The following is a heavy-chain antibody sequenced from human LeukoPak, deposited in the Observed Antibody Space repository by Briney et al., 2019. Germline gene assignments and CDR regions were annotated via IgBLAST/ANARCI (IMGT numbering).Heavy chain of an antibody. CDR2: IYTSGST. CDR3: ARITEDQPPPRKASRGFYYYYYMDV. D-gene: IGHD2-2*01. J-gene: IGHJ6*03. Sequence: SETLSLTCTVSGGSISSYYWSWIRQPAGMGLEWIGRIYTSGSTNYNPSLKSRVTMSVDTSKNQFSLKLSSVTAAGTAVYYCARITEDQPPPRKASRGFYYYYYMDVWGKGTTVTVSS. CDR1: GGSISSYY. V-gene: IGHV4-4*07.